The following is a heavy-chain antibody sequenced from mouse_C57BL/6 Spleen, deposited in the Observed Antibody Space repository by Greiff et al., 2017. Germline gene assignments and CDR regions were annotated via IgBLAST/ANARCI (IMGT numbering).Heavy chain of an antibody. V-gene: IGHV7-3*01. Sequence: DVQLVESGGGLVQPGGSLSLSCAASGFTFTDYYMSWVRQPPGQALEWLGFISNKANGYTTEYSASVKGRFTISRDNSQSILYLQMNALRAEDSATYYGARFYYYGRSYLDYWGQGTTLTVSS. CDR3: ARFYYYGRSYLDY. D-gene: IGHD1-1*01. CDR2: ISNKANGYTT. J-gene: IGHJ2*01. CDR1: GFTFTDYY.